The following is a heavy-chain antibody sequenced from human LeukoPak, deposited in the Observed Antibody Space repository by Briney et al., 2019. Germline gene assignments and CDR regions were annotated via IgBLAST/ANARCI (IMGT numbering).Heavy chain of an antibody. CDR2: ISYDGSNK. CDR3: ARERHGGTTGRRSHYGMDV. V-gene: IGHV3-30-3*01. CDR1: GFTFSSYA. Sequence: PGRSLRLSCAASGFTFSSYAMHWVRQAPGKGLEWVAVISYDGSNKYYADSVKGRFTISRDNSKSTLYLQMNSLRAEDTAVYYCARERHGGTTGRRSHYGMDVWGQGTTVTVSS. D-gene: IGHD4-23*01. J-gene: IGHJ6*02.